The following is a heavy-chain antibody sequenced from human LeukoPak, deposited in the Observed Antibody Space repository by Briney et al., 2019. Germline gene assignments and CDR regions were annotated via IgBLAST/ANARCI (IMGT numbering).Heavy chain of an antibody. Sequence: SETLSLTCAVSGYSISSGYYWGWIRQPPGKGLEWIGSIYHSGNIHYNPSLKSRVTISVDTSKNRISLKLSSVTATDTAVYYCARHYFWSGYYFDYWGQGTLVTVSS. D-gene: IGHD3-3*01. CDR1: GYSISSGYY. V-gene: IGHV4-38-2*01. J-gene: IGHJ4*02. CDR2: IYHSGNI. CDR3: ARHYFWSGYYFDY.